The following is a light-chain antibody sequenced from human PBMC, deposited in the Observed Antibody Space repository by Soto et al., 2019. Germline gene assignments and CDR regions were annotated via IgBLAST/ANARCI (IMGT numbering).Light chain of an antibody. CDR2: EVS. Sequence: QSALTQPASVSGSPGQSITISCTGTSSDVGGYNYVSWYQQHPGKAPKLMIYEVSNRPSGVSNRFSGSKSGNTASLTISGLQAEDEADYYCCSYTSSSYWVFGGGTKVTVL. J-gene: IGLJ3*02. V-gene: IGLV2-14*01. CDR1: SSDVGGYNY. CDR3: CSYTSSSYWV.